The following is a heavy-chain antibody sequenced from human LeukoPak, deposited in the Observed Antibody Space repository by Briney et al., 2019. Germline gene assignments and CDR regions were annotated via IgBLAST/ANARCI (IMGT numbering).Heavy chain of an antibody. D-gene: IGHD5-12*01. CDR2: IYYSGST. V-gene: IGHV4-31*03. CDR3: ARDSTGYAPDY. Sequence: SQTLSLTCTVSGASISSGGYYWSWIRQHPGKGLEWIGYIYYSGSTYYNPSLKSRVTISVDTSKNHFSLKLSSVTAADAAVYYCARDSTGYAPDYWGQGTLVTVSS. J-gene: IGHJ4*02. CDR1: GASISSGGYY.